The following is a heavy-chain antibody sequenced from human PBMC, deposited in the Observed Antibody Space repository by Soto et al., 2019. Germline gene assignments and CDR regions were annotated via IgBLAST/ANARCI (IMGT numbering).Heavy chain of an antibody. J-gene: IGHJ4*02. V-gene: IGHV1-2*02. CDR2: INPNSGGT. CDR1: GYTFTGYY. CDR3: AASRGYCRSTSCYNSPFDY. Sequence: RASVKVSCKASGYTFTGYYMHWVRQAPGQGLEWMGWINPNSGGTNVAQKFQGRVTMTRDTSITTAYMELSRLRSDDTAVYYCAASRGYCRSTSCYNSPFDYWGQGTLVTVSS. D-gene: IGHD2-2*01.